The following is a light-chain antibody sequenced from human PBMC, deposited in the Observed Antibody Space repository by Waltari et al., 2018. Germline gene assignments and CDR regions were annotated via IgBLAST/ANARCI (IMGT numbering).Light chain of an antibody. Sequence: NSLLTQPHSVSESPRKTVTISCTRTSDSLASNYVQWYQHRPGSAPTTVIFEDNPRPPGVPDRFSASIDTSSNSASLTISGLKTEDEALYYCQSYDSDEGVVFGGGTKLTVL. CDR2: EDN. CDR3: QSYDSDEGVV. CDR1: SDSLASNY. J-gene: IGLJ2*01. V-gene: IGLV6-57*03.